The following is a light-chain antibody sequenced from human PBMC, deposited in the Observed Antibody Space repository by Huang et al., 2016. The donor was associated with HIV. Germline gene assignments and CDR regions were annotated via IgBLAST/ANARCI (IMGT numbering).Light chain of an antibody. J-gene: IGKJ3*01. Sequence: EIVLTQSPATLSLSPGERVTLSCRASQSVSSFLAWYQQKPGQAPRLLIHGASNRAAGIPARFSGSGSGTDFTLTINSLEPEDFALYYCQQRNNWPLTFGPGTKVDIK. CDR2: GAS. CDR1: QSVSSF. V-gene: IGKV3-11*01. CDR3: QQRNNWPLT.